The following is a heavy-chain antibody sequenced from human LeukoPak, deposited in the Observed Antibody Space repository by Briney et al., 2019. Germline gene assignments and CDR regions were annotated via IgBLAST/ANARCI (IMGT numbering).Heavy chain of an antibody. CDR3: ARVSALFGLPVHFDY. Sequence: PGGSLRLSCAASGFTFSSYWMTWVRQAPGKGREWVANIKQDGSDKYHVDSVKGRFTISSDSAKNSLFLQMNSLRAEDTAVYYCARVSALFGLPVHFDYWGQGTLVTVSS. CDR1: GFTFSSYW. V-gene: IGHV3-7*01. J-gene: IGHJ4*02. D-gene: IGHD3-10*02. CDR2: IKQDGSDK.